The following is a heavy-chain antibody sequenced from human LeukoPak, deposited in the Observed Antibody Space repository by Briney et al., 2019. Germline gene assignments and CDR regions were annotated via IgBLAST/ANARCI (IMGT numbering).Heavy chain of an antibody. V-gene: IGHV1-69*05. D-gene: IGHD3-16*02. Sequence: GASVKVSCKASGGTFSSYAISWVRQAPGQGLEWMGRIIPIFGTANYAQKFQGRVTITTDESTSTAYMELSSLRSEDTAVYYCARLTVWGRYRYDPWGQGTLVTVSS. CDR3: ARLTVWGRYRYDP. CDR2: IIPIFGTA. J-gene: IGHJ5*02. CDR1: GGTFSSYA.